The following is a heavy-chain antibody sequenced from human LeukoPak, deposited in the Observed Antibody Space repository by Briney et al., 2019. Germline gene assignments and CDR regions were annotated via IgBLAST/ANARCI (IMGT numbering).Heavy chain of an antibody. Sequence: SETLSLTCAVSGGSISSSNWWSWVRQPPGKGLEWIGEIYHSGSSNYNPSLKSRVTISVDKSKNLFSLKLSSVTAADTAVYYRARRSVPAATVDYWGQGTLVTVSS. V-gene: IGHV4-4*02. CDR3: ARRSVPAATVDY. J-gene: IGHJ4*02. D-gene: IGHD2-2*01. CDR2: IYHSGSS. CDR1: GGSISSSNW.